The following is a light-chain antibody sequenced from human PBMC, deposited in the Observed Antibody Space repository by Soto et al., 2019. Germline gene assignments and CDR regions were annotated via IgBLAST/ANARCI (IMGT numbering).Light chain of an antibody. CDR2: EVS. CDR1: SNDIGGYNY. Sequence: QSALTQPASVSGSPGQSITISCTGTSNDIGGYNYVSWYQQHPGKAPKLMISEVSNRPSGVPNRFSASKSGKTASLTISGLQPEDEAVYFCCSYSRKTTHNWVFGGGTKLT. CDR3: CSYSRKTTHNWV. J-gene: IGLJ3*02. V-gene: IGLV2-14*01.